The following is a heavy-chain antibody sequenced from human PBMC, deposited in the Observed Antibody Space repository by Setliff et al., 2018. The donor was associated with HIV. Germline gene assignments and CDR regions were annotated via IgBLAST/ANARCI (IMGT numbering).Heavy chain of an antibody. CDR3: ARDHMSVGAWVGATSRGLFQH. CDR1: GYTFTAYY. V-gene: IGHV1-2*02. Sequence: ASVKVSCKTSGYTFTAYYIHWVRQAPGQGLEWMGWINSNNGGTKYAQNFQGRVTMTRDTSITTAYMELSSLRSEDTAVYYCARDHMSVGAWVGATSRGLFQHWGQGTLVTVSS. D-gene: IGHD1-26*01. J-gene: IGHJ1*01. CDR2: INSNNGGT.